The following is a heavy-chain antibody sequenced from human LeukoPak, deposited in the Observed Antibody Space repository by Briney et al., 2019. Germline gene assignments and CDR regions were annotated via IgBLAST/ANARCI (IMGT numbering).Heavy chain of an antibody. J-gene: IGHJ4*02. Sequence: PGKSLRLSCAVSGSSFVNYGMNWVRQAPGKGLEWVAVIWYDGSNKDYADSVKGRFTISRDNSKNTLYPQMDSLRAEDTALYYCARGLYYFDYWGQGALVTVSS. V-gene: IGHV3-33*01. D-gene: IGHD2-21*02. CDR2: IWYDGSNK. CDR3: ARGLYYFDY. CDR1: GSSFVNYG.